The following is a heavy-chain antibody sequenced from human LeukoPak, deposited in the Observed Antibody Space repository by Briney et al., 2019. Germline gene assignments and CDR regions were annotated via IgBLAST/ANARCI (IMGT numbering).Heavy chain of an antibody. CDR1: GYTFTSYG. D-gene: IGHD2-15*01. CDR2: ISAYNGNT. CDR3: ARYHCSGGSCYPDY. Sequence: ASVKVSCKASGYTFTSYGISWVRQAPGQGLEWMGWISAYNGNTNYAQKLQGRVTMTTDTSTSTAYMELRSLRSDDTAVYYCARYHCSGGSCYPDYWAREPWSPSPQ. V-gene: IGHV1-18*01. J-gene: IGHJ4*02.